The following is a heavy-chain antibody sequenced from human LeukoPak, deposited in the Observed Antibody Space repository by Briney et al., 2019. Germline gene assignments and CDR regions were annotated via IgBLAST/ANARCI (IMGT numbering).Heavy chain of an antibody. D-gene: IGHD4-17*01. J-gene: IGHJ6*03. CDR3: ARIDYGDYLGYFYYYYMDV. V-gene: IGHV4-34*01. CDR1: GGSFSGYY. Sequence: SETLSLTCAVYGGSFSGYYWSWIRQPPGEGLEWIGELNHSGSTNYNPSLKSRVTISVDTSKNQFSLKLSSVTAADTAVYSCARIDYGDYLGYFYYYYMDVWGTGTTVTVSS. CDR2: LNHSGST.